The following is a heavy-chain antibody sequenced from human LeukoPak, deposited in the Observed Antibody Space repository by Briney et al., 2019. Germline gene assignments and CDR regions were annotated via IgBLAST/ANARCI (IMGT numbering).Heavy chain of an antibody. Sequence: KPSETLSLTCTVSGGSISSYYWSWIRQPPGKGLEWIGYIYYSGSTNYNPSLKSRVTRSVDTSKNQFSLKLSSVTAADTAVYYCARAPISGSYWGYFDYWGQGTLVTVSS. CDR3: ARAPISGSYWGYFDY. J-gene: IGHJ4*02. V-gene: IGHV4-59*01. D-gene: IGHD1-26*01. CDR2: IYYSGST. CDR1: GGSISSYY.